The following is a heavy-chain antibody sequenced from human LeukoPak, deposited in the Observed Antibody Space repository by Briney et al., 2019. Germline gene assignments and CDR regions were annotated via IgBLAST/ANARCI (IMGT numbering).Heavy chain of an antibody. CDR1: GFTFSNYW. D-gene: IGHD2-2*01. Sequence: GGSLRLSCEASGFTFSNYWMHWVRQGPGKGLVRVSRINGAGSSTSYADSVKGRFTISRDNAKNTLFLQMNSLRADDTAVYYCARDYMYQADLWGQGTLVTVSS. CDR3: ARDYMYQADL. CDR2: INGAGSST. V-gene: IGHV3-74*01. J-gene: IGHJ5*02.